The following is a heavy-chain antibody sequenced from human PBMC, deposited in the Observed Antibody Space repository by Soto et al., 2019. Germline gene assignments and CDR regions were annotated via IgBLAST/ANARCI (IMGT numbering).Heavy chain of an antibody. CDR1: GYTFTNYH. D-gene: IGHD1-20*01. Sequence: QVQLVQSGAEVKKPGASVKVSCKASGYTFTNYHMHWVRQAPGLGLEWMGTINLSDGGTGYTERWQGRVTMTRDTSTSGGYMELSSLRSEDTAVYYCASELTGTAYFDVWGRGTLVTVSS. CDR2: INLSDGGT. V-gene: IGHV1-46*04. J-gene: IGHJ2*01. CDR3: ASELTGTAYFDV.